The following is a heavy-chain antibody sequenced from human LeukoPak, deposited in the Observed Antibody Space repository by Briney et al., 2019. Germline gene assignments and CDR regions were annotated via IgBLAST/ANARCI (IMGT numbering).Heavy chain of an antibody. CDR1: GFTFSSYS. CDR3: ARDSYDFWSGYPSWYYYYMDV. V-gene: IGHV3-48*04. CDR2: ISSSSSTI. D-gene: IGHD3-3*01. J-gene: IGHJ6*03. Sequence: GGSLRLSCAASGFTFSSYSMNWVRQAPGKGLEWVSYISSSSSTIYYADSVKGRFTISRDNAKNSLYLQMNSLRAEDTAVYYCARDSYDFWSGYPSWYYYYMDVWGKGTTVTVSS.